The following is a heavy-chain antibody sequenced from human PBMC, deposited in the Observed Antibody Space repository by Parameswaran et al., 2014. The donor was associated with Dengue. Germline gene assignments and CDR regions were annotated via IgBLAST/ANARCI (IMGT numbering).Heavy chain of an antibody. CDR3: ARAPQNVSPQYYFDY. D-gene: IGHD2/OR15-2a*01. CDR2: INHSGST. J-gene: IGHJ4*02. Sequence: SQTLSLTCAVYGGSFSGYYWSWIRQPPGKGLEWIGEINHSGSTNYNPSLKSRVTISVDTSKNQFSLKLSSVTAADTAVYYCARAPQNVSPQYYFDYWGQGTLVTVSS. CDR1: GGSFSGYY. V-gene: IGHV4-34*01.